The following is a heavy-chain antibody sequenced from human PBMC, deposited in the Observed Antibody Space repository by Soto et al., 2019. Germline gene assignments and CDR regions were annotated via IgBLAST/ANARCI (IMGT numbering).Heavy chain of an antibody. CDR3: ARDEEVNYSDYGGSDYYYGMDV. J-gene: IGHJ6*02. CDR2: IYYSGST. V-gene: IGHV4-31*03. D-gene: IGHD4-17*01. CDR1: GGSISSGGYY. Sequence: QVQLQESGPGLVKPSQTLSLTCTVSGGSISSGGYYWSWIRQHPGKGLEWIGYIYYSGSTYYNPYLKSRVTISVDTSKNQFSLKLSSVTAADTAVYYCARDEEVNYSDYGGSDYYYGMDVWGQGTTVTVSS.